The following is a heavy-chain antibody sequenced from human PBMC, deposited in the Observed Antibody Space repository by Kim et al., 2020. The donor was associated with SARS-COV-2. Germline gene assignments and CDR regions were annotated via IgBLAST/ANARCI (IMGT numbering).Heavy chain of an antibody. J-gene: IGHJ4*02. CDR2: ISSSGSTI. D-gene: IGHD3-16*01. V-gene: IGHV3-48*03. CDR1: GFTFSSYE. CDR3: ARDGPGGYFDY. Sequence: GGSLRLSCAASGFTFSSYEMNWVRQAPGKGLEWVSYISSSGSTIYYADSVKGRFTISRDNAKNSLYLQMNSLRAEDTAVYYCARDGPGGYFDYWGQGTLVTVSS.